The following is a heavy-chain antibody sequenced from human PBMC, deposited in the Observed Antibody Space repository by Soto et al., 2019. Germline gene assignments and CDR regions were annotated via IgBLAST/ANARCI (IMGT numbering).Heavy chain of an antibody. CDR2: MTGDGRTT. J-gene: IGHJ4*02. CDR3: ATAEVDY. Sequence: GGSLRLSCAASGFTFGDYWMHWVRQPPGKGPEWVSRMTGDGRTTQYADSVKGRFTASRDNARSTLYLQMNSLRAEDTAVYYCATAEVDYWGPGTLVTVSS. CDR1: GFTFGDYW. V-gene: IGHV3-74*03.